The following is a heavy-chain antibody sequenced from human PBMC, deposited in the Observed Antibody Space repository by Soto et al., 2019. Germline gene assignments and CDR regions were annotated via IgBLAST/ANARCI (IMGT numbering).Heavy chain of an antibody. D-gene: IGHD6-19*01. V-gene: IGHV1-3*01. CDR3: ARDLGGWPDY. CDR1: GYTFTSYA. J-gene: IGHJ4*02. Sequence: EASVKVSCKASGYTFTSYAIHWVRQAPGQRLEWMGWINAGNGNTKYSQKFQDRVTITRDTSASTAYMELSGLRSEDTAVYYCARDLGGWPDYWGQGTLVTSPQ. CDR2: INAGNGNT.